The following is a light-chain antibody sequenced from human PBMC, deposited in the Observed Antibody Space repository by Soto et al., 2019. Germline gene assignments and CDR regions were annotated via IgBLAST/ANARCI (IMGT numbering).Light chain of an antibody. V-gene: IGKV3-11*01. J-gene: IGKJ5*01. CDR3: QQGGNWPLT. CDR1: QSVSSH. Sequence: EIVLTQSPATLSLSPGERATVSCMASQSVSSHLAWYQQKRGQAPRPLIYDASSRAPGIPARFSGSGSGTDFTLTISSLEPEDFAVYYCQQGGNWPLTFGQGTRLESK. CDR2: DAS.